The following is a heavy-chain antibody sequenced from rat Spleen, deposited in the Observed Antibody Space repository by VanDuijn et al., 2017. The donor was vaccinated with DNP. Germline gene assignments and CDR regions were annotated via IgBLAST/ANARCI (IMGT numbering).Heavy chain of an antibody. D-gene: IGHD1-3*01. CDR3: ARDQGTTVALDY. CDR1: GFTFNNYW. CDR2: ITSSGGST. J-gene: IGHJ2*01. Sequence: EVQLVESGGDLVQPGRSLKLSCVASGFTFNNYWMTWIRQVPGKGLEWVASITSSGGSTYYPDSVKGRFTISRANAKNTLYLQMNSLRSEDTATYYCARDQGTTVALDYWGQGVMVTVSS. V-gene: IGHV5-31*01.